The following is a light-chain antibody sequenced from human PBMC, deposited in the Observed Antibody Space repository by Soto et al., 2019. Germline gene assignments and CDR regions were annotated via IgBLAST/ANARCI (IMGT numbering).Light chain of an antibody. J-gene: IGKJ1*01. CDR1: QSVGSD. CDR3: QQYNNGPGT. CDR2: GAS. V-gene: IGKV3-15*01. Sequence: EVVMTQSPATLSLSPGERATLSCRASQSVGSDLAWYQHKTGQAPRLLVYGASTRATGIPAMFSSSGSGTEFTLTISSLRSEDLVFYYCQQYNNGPGTFGQGTKVEIK.